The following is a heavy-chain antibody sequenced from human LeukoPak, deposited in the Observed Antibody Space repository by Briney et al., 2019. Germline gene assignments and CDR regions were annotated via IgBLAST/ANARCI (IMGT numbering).Heavy chain of an antibody. V-gene: IGHV4-59*01. CDR2: IYYSGST. CDR1: GGSISSYY. J-gene: IGHJ4*02. CDR3: ARYSSSSTFFDY. Sequence: SETLSLTCIVSGGSISSYYWSWIRQPPGKGPEYIGYIYYSGSTNYNPSLKSRVTISVDTSKNQFSLKLSSVTAADTAVYYCARYSSSSTFFDYWAREPWSPSPQ. D-gene: IGHD6-6*01.